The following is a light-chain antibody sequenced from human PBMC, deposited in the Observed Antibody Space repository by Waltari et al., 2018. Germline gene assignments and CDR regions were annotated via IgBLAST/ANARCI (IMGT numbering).Light chain of an antibody. CDR1: SLKTYF. Sequence: SSELTQDPAVSVAVGPTVRITCQGDSLKTYFASWYQQKPGQAPLLVIYGRNDRPSGIPDRFFGASTGDKSSLTITGAQAEDEADYFCNCRDSSGNHRFGGGTKLTVL. J-gene: IGLJ2*01. V-gene: IGLV3-19*01. CDR3: NCRDSSGNHR. CDR2: GRN.